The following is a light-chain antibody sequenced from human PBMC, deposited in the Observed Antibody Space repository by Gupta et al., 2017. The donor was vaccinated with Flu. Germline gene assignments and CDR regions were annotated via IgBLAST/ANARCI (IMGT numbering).Light chain of an antibody. Sequence: QSALTQPRSVSGSPGQSVAISCTGTSSDVGAYNYVSWYQQYPGKAPKLIIYDVYKRHSGVPDRFTGSKSGNTASLTISGLQPEDEADYHCCSYGAAPFFGGGTKLTAL. CDR1: SSDVGAYNY. CDR3: CSYGAAPF. CDR2: DVY. V-gene: IGLV2-11*01. J-gene: IGLJ2*01.